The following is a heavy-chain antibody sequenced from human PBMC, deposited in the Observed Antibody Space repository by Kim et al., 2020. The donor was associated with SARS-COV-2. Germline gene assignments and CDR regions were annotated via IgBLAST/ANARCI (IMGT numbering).Heavy chain of an antibody. J-gene: IGHJ6*02. D-gene: IGHD3-10*01. Sequence: GGSLRLSCAASGFTFDDYTMHWVRQAPGKGLEWVSLISWDGGSTYYADSVKGRFTIFRDNSKNSLYLQMNSLRTEDTALYYCAKEGGVRGVIYYYYGMDVWGQGTTVTVSS. CDR3: AKEGGVRGVIYYYYGMDV. CDR1: GFTFDDYT. V-gene: IGHV3-43*01. CDR2: ISWDGGST.